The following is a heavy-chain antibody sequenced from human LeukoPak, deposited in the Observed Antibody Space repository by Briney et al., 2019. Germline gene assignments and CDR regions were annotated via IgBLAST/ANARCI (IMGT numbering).Heavy chain of an antibody. CDR3: ARDRGYDSSGYAY. CDR2: IYTSGST. V-gene: IGHV4-4*07. D-gene: IGHD3-22*01. Sequence: KTSETLSLTCTVSGGSIRSYYWTWIRQPAGKGLEWIGRIYTSGSTNYNPSLKSRVTMSVDTSKNQFSLKLSSVTAADTAVYYCARDRGYDSSGYAYWGQGTLVTVSS. CDR1: GGSIRSYY. J-gene: IGHJ4*02.